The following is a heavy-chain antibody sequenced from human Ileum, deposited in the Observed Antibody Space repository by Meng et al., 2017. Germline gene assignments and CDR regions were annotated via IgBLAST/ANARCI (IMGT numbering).Heavy chain of an antibody. CDR2: ISHSGST. V-gene: IGHV4-4*02. Sequence: QVHLQESGPGLVKPSGTLSLTCAVSSGSITSDTYWSWVRLPQGKGLEWIGQISHSGSTFYNPSLKSRVTMSVDKSKSQFSLMLTSVTAADTAVYYCARHGGYYQGFWGQGTLVTVSS. CDR3: ARHGGYYQGF. J-gene: IGHJ4*02. CDR1: SGSITSDTY. D-gene: IGHD4-23*01.